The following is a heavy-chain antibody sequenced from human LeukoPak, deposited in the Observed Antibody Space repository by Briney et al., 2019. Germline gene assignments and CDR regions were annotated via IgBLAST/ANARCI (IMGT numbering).Heavy chain of an antibody. CDR1: GGSISSGDYY. CDR2: IYYSGST. CDR3: ARECDCNGGSCYHNWFDP. J-gene: IGHJ5*02. V-gene: IGHV4-30-4*01. D-gene: IGHD2-15*01. Sequence: PSQTLSLTCTVSGGSISSGDYYWSWIRQPPGKGLEWIGYIYYSGSTYYNPSLKSRVTISVDTSKNQFSLKLSSVTAADTAVYYCARECDCNGGSCYHNWFDPWGQGTLVTVSS.